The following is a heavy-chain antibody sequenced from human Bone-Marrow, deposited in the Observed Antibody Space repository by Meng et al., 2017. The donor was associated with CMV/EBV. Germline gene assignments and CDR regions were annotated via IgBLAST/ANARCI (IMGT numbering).Heavy chain of an antibody. CDR3: ARGNTAMGILDY. CDR2: ISSSSSYT. V-gene: IGHV3-11*06. Sequence: CAASGFTFSAYYMSWIRQAPGKGLEWVSYISSSSSYTNYADSVKGRFTISRDNAKNSLYLQMNSLRAEDTAVYYCARGNTAMGILDYWGQGTLVTVSS. CDR1: GFTFSAYY. D-gene: IGHD5-18*01. J-gene: IGHJ4*02.